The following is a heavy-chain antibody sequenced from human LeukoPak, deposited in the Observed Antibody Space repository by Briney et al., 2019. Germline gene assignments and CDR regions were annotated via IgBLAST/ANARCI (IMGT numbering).Heavy chain of an antibody. CDR1: GYTFTGYY. V-gene: IGHV1-2*02. CDR2: INPNSGGT. Sequence: GASVKVSCKASGYTFTGYYMHWVRQAPGQGLGWMGWINPNSGGTNYAQKFQGRVTVTRDTSISTAYMELSRLRSDDTAVYYCAREKLELRAFDIWGQGTMVTVSS. D-gene: IGHD1-7*01. J-gene: IGHJ3*02. CDR3: AREKLELRAFDI.